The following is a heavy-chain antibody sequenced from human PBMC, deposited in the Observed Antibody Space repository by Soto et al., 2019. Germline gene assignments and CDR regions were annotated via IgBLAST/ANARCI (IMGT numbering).Heavy chain of an antibody. J-gene: IGHJ4*02. D-gene: IGHD2-15*01. Sequence: QVHLVESGGGVVHPGTSLRLSCAASGFNFSNFAMNWVRQAPGKGLEWVAFISYDGSDTYYADSVKGRFAVSRDNSNSALYLEMNGLRAEDTDVYFCARTRYIGEDKPDFISWGQGALVTVSS. V-gene: IGHV3-30*09. CDR1: GFNFSNFA. CDR3: ARTRYIGEDKPDFIS. CDR2: ISYDGSDT.